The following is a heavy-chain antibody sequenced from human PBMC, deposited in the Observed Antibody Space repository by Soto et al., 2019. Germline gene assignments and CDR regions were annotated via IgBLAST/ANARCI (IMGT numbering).Heavy chain of an antibody. V-gene: IGHV3-30*18. D-gene: IGHD7-27*01. CDR2: ISYDGSNK. CDR3: AKVFAKLGASFWFDP. CDR1: GFTFSSYG. J-gene: IGHJ5*02. Sequence: QVQLVESGGGVVQPGRSLRLSCAASGFTFSSYGMHWVRQAPGKGLEWVAVISYDGSNKYYADSVKGRFTISRDNSKNTLYLQMNSLRAEDTAVYYCAKVFAKLGASFWFDPWGQGTLVTVSS.